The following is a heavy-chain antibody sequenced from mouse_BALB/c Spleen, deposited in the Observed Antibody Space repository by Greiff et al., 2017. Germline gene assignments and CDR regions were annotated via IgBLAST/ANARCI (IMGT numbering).Heavy chain of an antibody. D-gene: IGHD1-2*01. V-gene: IGHV5-9-4*01. Sequence: EVQLQESGGGLVKPGGSLKLSCAASGFTFSSYAMSWVRQSPEKRLEWVAEISSGGSYTYYPDTVTGRFTISRDNAKNTLYLEMSSLRSEDTAMYYCARDSTTATWFAYWGQGTLVTVSA. CDR3: ARDSTTATWFAY. CDR1: GFTFSSYA. J-gene: IGHJ3*01. CDR2: ISSGGSYT.